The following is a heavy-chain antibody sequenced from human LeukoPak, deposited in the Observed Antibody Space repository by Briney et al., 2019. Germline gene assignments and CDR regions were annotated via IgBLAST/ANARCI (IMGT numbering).Heavy chain of an antibody. J-gene: IGHJ5*02. D-gene: IGHD2-15*01. CDR2: INPNSGGT. Sequence: ASVKVSCKASGYTFTGYYMHWVRQAPGQGLEWMGWINPNSGGTNYAQRLQGRVTMTTDTSTSTAYMELRSLRSDDTAVYYCARAEVRYYGSGSYNWFDPWGQGTLVTVSS. CDR1: GYTFTGYY. CDR3: ARAEVRYYGSGSYNWFDP. V-gene: IGHV1-2*02.